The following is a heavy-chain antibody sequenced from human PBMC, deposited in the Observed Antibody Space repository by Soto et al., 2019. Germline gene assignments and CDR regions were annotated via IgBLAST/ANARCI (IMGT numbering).Heavy chain of an antibody. Sequence: GGSLGLSCAAFGFKISSSSMNWVRQAPGRGLEWVAYISDSGSNTLYADSVKGRFTISGDNAKNSLYLQMNSLRVEDTAVYYCARDRGGYGPPDVWGQGTTVTVSS. CDR1: GFKISSSS. J-gene: IGHJ6*02. D-gene: IGHD3-10*01. CDR2: ISDSGSNT. V-gene: IGHV3-48*04. CDR3: ARDRGGYGPPDV.